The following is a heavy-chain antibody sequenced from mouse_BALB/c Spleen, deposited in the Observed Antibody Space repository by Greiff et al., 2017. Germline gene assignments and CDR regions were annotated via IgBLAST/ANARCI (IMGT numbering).Heavy chain of an antibody. CDR1: GYTFTSYY. J-gene: IGHJ4*01. V-gene: IGHV1S81*02. D-gene: IGHD2-3*01. CDR2: INPSNGGT. Sequence: ESGAELVKPGASVKLSCKASGYTFTSYYMYWVKQRPGQGLEWIGEINPSNGGTNFNEKFKSKATLTVDKSSSTAYMQLSSLTSEDSAVYYCARSFYALYAMDYWGQGTSVTVSS. CDR3: ARSFYALYAMDY.